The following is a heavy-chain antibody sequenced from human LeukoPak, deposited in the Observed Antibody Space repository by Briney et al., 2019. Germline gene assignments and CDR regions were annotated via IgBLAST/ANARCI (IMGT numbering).Heavy chain of an antibody. CDR1: GYTFTING. J-gene: IGHJ6*03. V-gene: IGHV1-18*01. CDR2: ISAYNDNT. D-gene: IGHD3-3*01. Sequence: ASVKVSCKASGYTFTINGISWVRQAPGQGLEWMGWISAYNDNTNYAQKLQDRVTMTTNTSTSTAYMELRSLRSDDTAVYYCVPRKEWSCYMDVWGKGTTVTVSS. CDR3: VPRKEWSCYMDV.